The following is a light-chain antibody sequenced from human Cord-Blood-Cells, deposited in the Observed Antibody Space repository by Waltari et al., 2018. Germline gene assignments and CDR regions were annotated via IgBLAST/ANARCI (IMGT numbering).Light chain of an antibody. CDR1: SYNIGSNT. J-gene: IGLJ1*01. CDR3: AAWDDSLNGYV. Sequence: QSVRTQPPSASGTPGLRVTIACSGSSYNIGSNTVNWYQQLPGTAPKLLLYSNNQRPSGVPDRFSGSKSGTSASLAISGLQSEDEADYYCAAWDDSLNGYVFGTGTKVTVL. CDR2: SNN. V-gene: IGLV1-44*01.